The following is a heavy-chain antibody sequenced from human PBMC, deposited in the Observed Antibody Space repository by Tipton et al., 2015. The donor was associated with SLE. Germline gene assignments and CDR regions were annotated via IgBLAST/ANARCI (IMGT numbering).Heavy chain of an antibody. CDR3: ARDKWGEYTASTGYFWSFDP. CDR2: IYMSGST. D-gene: IGHD3-9*01. CDR1: GGSLTNGHY. Sequence: TLSLTCTVSGGSLTNGHYWPWIRQPAGRGLEWIGHIYMSGSTNYNPSLKSRVTISQDTPKNQFSLRLSSVTAADTAVYFCARDKWGEYTASTGYFWSFDPWGQGIPVTVSS. J-gene: IGHJ5*02. V-gene: IGHV4-61*09.